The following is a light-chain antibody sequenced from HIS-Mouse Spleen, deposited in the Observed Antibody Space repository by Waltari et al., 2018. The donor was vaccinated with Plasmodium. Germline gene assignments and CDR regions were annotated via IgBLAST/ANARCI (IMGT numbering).Light chain of an antibody. Sequence: QSALTQPASVSGSPGQSITIPCTGTSSAVGGYNLVSWYQQHPGKAPKLMIYEGSKRPSGVSNRFSGSKSGNTASLTISGLQAEDEADYYCCSYAGSSTFVVFGGGTKLTVL. J-gene: IGLJ2*01. CDR1: SSAVGGYNL. V-gene: IGLV2-23*03. CDR3: CSYAGSSTFVV. CDR2: EGS.